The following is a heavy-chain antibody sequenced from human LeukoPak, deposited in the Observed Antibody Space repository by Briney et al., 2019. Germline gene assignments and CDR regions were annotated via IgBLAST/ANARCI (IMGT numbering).Heavy chain of an antibody. CDR3: ARDRIIHSTGIAAAFAPISYYYYYYGMDV. J-gene: IGHJ6*02. CDR1: GYTFTSYG. D-gene: IGHD6-13*01. V-gene: IGHV1-18*01. CDR2: ISAYNGNT. Sequence: ASVKVSCKASGYTFTSYGISWVRQAPGQGLEWMGWISAYNGNTSYAQKLQGRVTMTTDTSTSTAYMELRSLRSVDTAVYYCARDRIIHSTGIAAAFAPISYYYYYYGMDVWGQGTTVTVSS.